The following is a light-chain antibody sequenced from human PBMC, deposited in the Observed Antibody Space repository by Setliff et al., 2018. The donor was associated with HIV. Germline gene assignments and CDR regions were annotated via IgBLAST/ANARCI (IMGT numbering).Light chain of an antibody. V-gene: IGLV2-14*03. CDR2: DVS. CDR1: SSDIGRYNY. Sequence: QSVLTQPASVSGSPGQSITISCTGTSSDIGRYNYVSWYQQYPGKGPTLVIFDVSERPSGVSNRFSGSKSVNTASLIISGLQPDDEADYYCCSYARGSTYVLGSGTKVTVL. CDR3: CSYARGSTYV. J-gene: IGLJ1*01.